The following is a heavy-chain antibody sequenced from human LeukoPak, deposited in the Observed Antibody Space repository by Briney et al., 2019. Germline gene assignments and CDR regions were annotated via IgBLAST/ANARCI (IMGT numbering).Heavy chain of an antibody. Sequence: SGTLSLTCTVSGASITSECLFWLCLRQHPGKGLVWLGKMHHSGRTLHNASLKSRVTISADTSKSQFCLKVNSLTAADTAVYYWERFRGAPAFYYYGIDVWGQGTTVTLSS. D-gene: IGHD1-26*01. CDR2: MHHSGRT. J-gene: IGHJ6*02. CDR3: ERFRGAPAFYYYGIDV. V-gene: IGHV4-31*03. CDR1: GASITSECLF.